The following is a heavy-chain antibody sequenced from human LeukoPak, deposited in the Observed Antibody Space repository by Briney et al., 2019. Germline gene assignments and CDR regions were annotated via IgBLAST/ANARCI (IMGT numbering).Heavy chain of an antibody. Sequence: GESLKISCKGSGYSFTSYWIGWVCQMPGKGLEWMGIIYPGDSDTRYSPSFQGQVTISADKSISTAYLQWSSLKASDTAMYYCARQGRWLQFGNAFDIWGQGTMVTVSS. D-gene: IGHD5-24*01. CDR2: IYPGDSDT. CDR3: ARQGRWLQFGNAFDI. J-gene: IGHJ3*02. CDR1: GYSFTSYW. V-gene: IGHV5-51*01.